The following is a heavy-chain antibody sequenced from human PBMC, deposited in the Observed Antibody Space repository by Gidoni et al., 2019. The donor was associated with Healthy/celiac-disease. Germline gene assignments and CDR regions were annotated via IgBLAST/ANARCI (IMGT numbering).Heavy chain of an antibody. V-gene: IGHV4-34*01. Sequence: QVQLQQWGAGLLKPSETLSLTCAVYGGSFSGYYWSWIRQPPGKGLEWIGAINHSGSTNYNPSLKSRVTISVDTSKNQFSLKLSSVTAADTAVYYCASDPSSSGWYSGWFDPWGQGTLVTVSS. CDR3: ASDPSSSGWYSGWFDP. J-gene: IGHJ5*02. CDR1: GGSFSGYY. D-gene: IGHD6-19*01. CDR2: INHSGST.